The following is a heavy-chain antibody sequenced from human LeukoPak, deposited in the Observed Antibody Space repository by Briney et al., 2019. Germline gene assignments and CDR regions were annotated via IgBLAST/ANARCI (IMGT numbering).Heavy chain of an antibody. CDR3: ARDSPYYDSSGRAFDI. V-gene: IGHV4-4*02. J-gene: IGHJ3*02. D-gene: IGHD3-9*01. Sequence: SETLSLTCAVSGGSISSSNWWSWVRQPPGKGLEWIGEIYHSGSTNYNPSLKSRVTISVGKSKSQFSLKLNSVTAADTALYYCARDSPYYDSSGRAFDIWGQGTMVTVSS. CDR1: GGSISSSNW. CDR2: IYHSGST.